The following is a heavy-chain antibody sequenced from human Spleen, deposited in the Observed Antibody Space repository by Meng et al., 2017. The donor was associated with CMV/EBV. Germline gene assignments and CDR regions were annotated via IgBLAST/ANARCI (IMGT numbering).Heavy chain of an antibody. D-gene: IGHD1-7*01. J-gene: IGHJ4*02. CDR3: AKDLIPYNWNYYYLDY. CDR2: ITWNSGDI. V-gene: IGHV3-9*01. CDR1: GFTFSSYS. Sequence: GGSLRLSCAASGFTFSSYSMNWVRQAPGKGLEWVSSITWNSGDINYADSVKGRFTISRDNAKNSLYLQMNSLRAEDTALYYCAKDLIPYNWNYYYLDYWGQGTLVTVSS.